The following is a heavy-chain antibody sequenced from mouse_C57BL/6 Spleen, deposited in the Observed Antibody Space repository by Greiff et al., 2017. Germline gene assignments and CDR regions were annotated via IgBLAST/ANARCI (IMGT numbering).Heavy chain of an antibody. J-gene: IGHJ3*01. CDR2: IDPSDSYT. V-gene: IGHV1-50*01. CDR3: ARGGVITVVADAY. D-gene: IGHD1-1*01. CDR1: GYTFTSYW. Sequence: VQLQQPGAELVKPGASVKLSCKASGYTFTSYWMQWVKQRPGQGLEWIGEIDPSDSYTNYNQKFKGKATLTVDTSSSTAYMQISSLTSEDSAVYYCARGGVITVVADAYWGEGTLVTVSA.